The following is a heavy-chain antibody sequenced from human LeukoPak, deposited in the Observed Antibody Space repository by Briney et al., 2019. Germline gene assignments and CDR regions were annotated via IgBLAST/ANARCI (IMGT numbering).Heavy chain of an antibody. V-gene: IGHV4-39*01. Sequence: SETLSLTCSVSDGSIRSPNYYWGWIRQPPGKGLEWIASIYYSGSVYYTSSLKSRATISVDTSKNQLSLKVSSATAADTAVYYCASSTVTTPDWGQGTLVTVSS. D-gene: IGHD4-17*01. CDR3: ASSTVTTPD. CDR1: DGSIRSPNYY. J-gene: IGHJ4*02. CDR2: IYYSGSV.